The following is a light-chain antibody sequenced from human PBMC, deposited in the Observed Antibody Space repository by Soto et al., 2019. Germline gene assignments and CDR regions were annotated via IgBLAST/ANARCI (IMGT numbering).Light chain of an antibody. CDR3: QQYGSSPFT. CDR2: GAS. CDR1: QSVRSSY. J-gene: IGKJ3*01. V-gene: IGKV3-20*01. Sequence: EVVMTQSPATLSVSPGERATLSCRASQSVRSSYLAWYQQKPGQAPRLLIYGASSRATGIPDRFSGSGSGTDFTLTISRLEPEDFAVYYCQQYGSSPFTFGPGTKVDIK.